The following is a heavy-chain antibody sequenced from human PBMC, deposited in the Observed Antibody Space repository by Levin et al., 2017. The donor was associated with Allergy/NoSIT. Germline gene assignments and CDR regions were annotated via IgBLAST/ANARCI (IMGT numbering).Heavy chain of an antibody. D-gene: IGHD4-23*01. V-gene: IGHV3-23*01. CDR2: ISGSGSRI. CDR3: AKAKFDYGGIKGPLEY. CDR1: EFSFSSYA. Sequence: PGGSLRLSCAASEFSFSSYAMSWVRQAPGKGLEWVSSISGSGSRIYYADSVKGRFSISRDNSKNTLFLQLNILTAADPAIYYCAKAKFDYGGIKGPLEYWGQGRLVAVSS. J-gene: IGHJ4*02.